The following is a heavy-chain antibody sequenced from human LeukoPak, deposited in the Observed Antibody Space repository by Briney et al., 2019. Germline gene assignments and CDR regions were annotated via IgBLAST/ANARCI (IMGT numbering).Heavy chain of an antibody. CDR1: GGSISSYY. D-gene: IGHD2-21*01. CDR3: ARGDYSYYYGMDV. V-gene: IGHV4-59*01. J-gene: IGHJ6*02. CDR2: IYYSGST. Sequence: PSETLSLTCTVSGGSISSYYWSWIRQPLGKGLEWIGYIYYSGSTNYNPSLKSRVTISVDTSKNQFSLKLSSVTAADTAVYYCARGDYSYYYGMDVWGQGTTVTVSS.